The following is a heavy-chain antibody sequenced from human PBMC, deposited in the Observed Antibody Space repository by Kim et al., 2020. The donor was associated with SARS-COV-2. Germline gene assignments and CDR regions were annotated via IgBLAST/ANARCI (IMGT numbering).Heavy chain of an antibody. CDR3: ARDLGGSYRFDY. D-gene: IGHD1-26*01. CDR2: IWYDGSNK. J-gene: IGHJ4*02. CDR1: GFTFSSYG. Sequence: GGSLRLSCAASGFTFSSYGMHWVRQAPGKGLEWVAVIWYDGSNKYYADSVKGRFTISRDNSKNTLYLQMNSLRAEDTAVYYCARDLGGSYRFDYWGQGTLVTVSS. V-gene: IGHV3-33*01.